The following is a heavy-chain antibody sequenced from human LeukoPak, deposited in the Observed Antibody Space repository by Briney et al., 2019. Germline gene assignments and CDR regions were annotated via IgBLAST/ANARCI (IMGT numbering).Heavy chain of an antibody. Sequence: ASVKVSCKASGFTFTSYDINWVRQATGQGLEWMGWMNPNSGNTGYAQKFQGRVTMTRNTSISTAYMELSSLRSEDTAVYYCARVYDSSGYYYHFDYWGQGTLVTVSS. CDR2: MNPNSGNT. D-gene: IGHD3-22*01. CDR1: GFTFTSYD. V-gene: IGHV1-8*01. CDR3: ARVYDSSGYYYHFDY. J-gene: IGHJ4*02.